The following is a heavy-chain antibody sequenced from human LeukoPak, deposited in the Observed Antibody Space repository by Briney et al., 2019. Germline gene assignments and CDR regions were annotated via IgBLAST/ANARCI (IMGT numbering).Heavy chain of an antibody. CDR1: GGSFSGYY. V-gene: IGHV4-34*01. D-gene: IGHD3-22*01. CDR3: ARTLRGYYYY. CDR2: INHSGST. J-gene: IGHJ4*02. Sequence: SETLSLTCAVYGGSFSGYYWSWIRQPPGKGLEWIGEINHSGSTNYNPSLKSRVTISVDTSKNQFSLELSSVTAADTAVYYCARTLRGYYYYWGQGTLVTVSS.